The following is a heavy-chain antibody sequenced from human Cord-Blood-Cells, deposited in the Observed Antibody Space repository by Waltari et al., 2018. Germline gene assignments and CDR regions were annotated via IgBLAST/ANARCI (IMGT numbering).Heavy chain of an antibody. D-gene: IGHD2-2*01. V-gene: IGHV4-39*01. CDR3: ARGQLLSDY. Sequence: QLQLQESGPGLVKPSETLSLTCTVSGGSISSSSYYWGWIRQPPGKGLEWIGSIYYSGSTHYNPSLKSRGTISVDTSKNQFSLKLSSVTAADTAVYYCARGQLLSDYWGQGTLVTVSS. CDR2: IYYSGST. J-gene: IGHJ4*02. CDR1: GGSISSSSYY.